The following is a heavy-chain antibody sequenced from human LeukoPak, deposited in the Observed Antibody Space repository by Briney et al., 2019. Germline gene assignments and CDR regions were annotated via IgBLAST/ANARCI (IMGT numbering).Heavy chain of an antibody. CDR2: IYYSGST. CDR1: GGSISSSNYY. CDR3: ARQLYSFGAYFDY. Sequence: SEALSLTCTVSGGSISSSNYYWGWIRQPPGKGLEWIGSIYYSGSTYYNPSLKSRVTISVDTSKNQFSLKLSSVTAADTAVYYCARQLYSFGAYFDYWGQGTLVTVSS. V-gene: IGHV4-39*01. D-gene: IGHD5-18*01. J-gene: IGHJ4*02.